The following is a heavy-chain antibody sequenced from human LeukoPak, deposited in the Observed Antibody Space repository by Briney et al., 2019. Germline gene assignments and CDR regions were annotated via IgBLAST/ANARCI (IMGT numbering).Heavy chain of an antibody. V-gene: IGHV3-30*18. D-gene: IGHD5-24*01. CDR2: ISYDGSNK. J-gene: IGHJ5*02. CDR3: AKDGGDGYNLVNWFDP. CDR1: GFTFSSYG. Sequence: GGSLRLSCAASGFTFSSYGMHWVRQAPGKGLEWVAVISYDGSNKYYADSVKGRFTISRDNSKNTLYLQMNSVRAEDTAVYYCAKDGGDGYNLVNWFDPWGQGTLVTVSS.